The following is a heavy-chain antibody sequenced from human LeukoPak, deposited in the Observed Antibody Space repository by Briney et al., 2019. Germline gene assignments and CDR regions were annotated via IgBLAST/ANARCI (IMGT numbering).Heavy chain of an antibody. CDR1: GGSISSGGYS. CDR3: ARQFTGYCSSTSCPYNWFDP. J-gene: IGHJ5*02. D-gene: IGHD2-2*01. V-gene: IGHV4-30-2*01. CDR2: IYHSGST. Sequence: SETLSLTCAVSGGSISSGGYSWSWIRQPPGKGLEWIGYIYHSGSTYYNPPLKRRVTISVDRSKNQFSLKLSSVTAADTAVYYCARQFTGYCSSTSCPYNWFDPRGQGTLVTVSS.